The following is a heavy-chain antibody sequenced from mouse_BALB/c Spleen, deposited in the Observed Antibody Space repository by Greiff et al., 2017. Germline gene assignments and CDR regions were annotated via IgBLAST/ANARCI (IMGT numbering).Heavy chain of an antibody. CDR1: GFSLTCYG. V-gene: IGHV2-2*02. CDR3: ASAYYRYEWFAY. J-gene: IGHJ3*01. Sequence: VNVVESGPGLMQPSQSLSITCTVSGFSLTCYGVHWVRQSPGKGLEWLGVIWSGGSTDYNAAFISRLSISKDNSKSQVFFKMNSLQANDTAIYYCASAYYRYEWFAYWGQGTLVTVSA. D-gene: IGHD2-14*01. CDR2: IWSGGST.